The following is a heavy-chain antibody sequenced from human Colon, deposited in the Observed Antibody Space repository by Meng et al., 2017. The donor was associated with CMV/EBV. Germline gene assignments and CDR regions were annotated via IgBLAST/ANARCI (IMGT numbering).Heavy chain of an antibody. CDR2: ISGSGGTT. Sequence: RLSWAASGFTFGSYAINWVRQAPGKGLEWVSSISGSGGTTYYADSVKGRFTISRDNSKNTLYLQVNSLRVEDTAVYYCATPRSTFDYWGQGTLVTVSS. CDR3: ATPRSTFDY. D-gene: IGHD2-2*01. CDR1: GFTFGSYA. V-gene: IGHV3-23*01. J-gene: IGHJ4*02.